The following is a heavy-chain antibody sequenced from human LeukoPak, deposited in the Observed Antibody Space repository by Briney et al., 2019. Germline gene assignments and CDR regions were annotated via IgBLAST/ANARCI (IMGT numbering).Heavy chain of an antibody. Sequence: ASVKVSCKASGYTFTSYGISWVRQAPGQGLEWMGWISAYNGNTNYAQKLQGRVTMTTDTSTSTAYMELRSLRSDDTAVYYCARDGRGIVVVPAAIVEDAFDIWGQGTMVTVSS. CDR1: GYTFTSYG. D-gene: IGHD2-2*02. CDR2: ISAYNGNT. J-gene: IGHJ3*02. V-gene: IGHV1-18*01. CDR3: ARDGRGIVVVPAAIVEDAFDI.